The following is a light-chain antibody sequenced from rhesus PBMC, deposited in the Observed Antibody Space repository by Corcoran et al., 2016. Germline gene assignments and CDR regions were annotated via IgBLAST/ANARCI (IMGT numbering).Light chain of an antibody. CDR3: QVWDSSSDHAL. J-gene: IGLJ2*01. V-gene: IGLV3-44*01. Sequence: SYDLTQSPSVSVSPGQTARITCGGDNIGGELLSWYQQKPPQAPVLVIYFDSERPEGIPERFSGSKSGNTATLTISGVGAGDGADDYGQVWDSSSDHALFGGGTRRTVL. CDR2: FDS. CDR1: NIGGEL.